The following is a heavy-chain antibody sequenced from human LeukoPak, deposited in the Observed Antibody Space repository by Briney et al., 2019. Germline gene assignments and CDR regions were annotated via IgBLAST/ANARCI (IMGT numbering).Heavy chain of an antibody. CDR1: GYTFTSYG. CDR3: ARKIVGASACDY. V-gene: IGHV1-18*01. CDR2: ISAYNGNT. Sequence: ASVKVSCKASGYTFTSYGTSWVRQAPGQGLEWVGWISAYNGNTNYAQKLQGRVTMTTDTSTSTAYMELRSLRSDDTAVYYCARKIVGASACDYWGQGTLVTVSS. J-gene: IGHJ4*02. D-gene: IGHD1-26*01.